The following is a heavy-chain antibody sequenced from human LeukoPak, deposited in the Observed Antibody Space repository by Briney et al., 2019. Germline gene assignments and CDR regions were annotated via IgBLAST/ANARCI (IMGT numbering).Heavy chain of an antibody. J-gene: IGHJ4*02. D-gene: IGHD2-2*01. CDR1: GFTFSSYS. CDR3: ARLGYCSSTSCVAFDY. CDR2: ISSSSSYI. Sequence: NPGGSLRLSCAASGFTFSSYSMNWVRQAPGKGLEWVSSISSSSSYIYYADSVKGRFTISRDNAKNSLYLQMNSLRAEDTAVYYCARLGYCSSTSCVAFDYWGQGTLVTVSS. V-gene: IGHV3-21*01.